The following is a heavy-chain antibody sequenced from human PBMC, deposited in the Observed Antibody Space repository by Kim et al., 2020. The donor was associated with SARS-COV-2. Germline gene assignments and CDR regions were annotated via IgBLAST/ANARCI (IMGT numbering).Heavy chain of an antibody. Sequence: NPSLKSRVTISVDTAKNQFSLRLSSVTAADTAVYYCARGGVKYSGYVFDYWGQGTLVTVSS. V-gene: IGHV4-59*09. CDR3: ARGGVKYSGYVFDY. D-gene: IGHD5-12*01. J-gene: IGHJ4*02.